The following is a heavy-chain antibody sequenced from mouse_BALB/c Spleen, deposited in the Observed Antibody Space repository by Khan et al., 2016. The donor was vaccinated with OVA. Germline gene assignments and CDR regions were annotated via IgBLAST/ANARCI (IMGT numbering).Heavy chain of an antibody. CDR3: ARAYYRYDGYYAMDY. J-gene: IGHJ4*01. Sequence: QMQLEESGPGLVAPSQSLSITCPVSGFSLSRYNIHWVRQPPGKGLEWLGMIWGGGGTDYNSTLKIRLSISKDNFKSQVFLKMNSLQTDDTAMYYCARAYYRYDGYYAMDYWGQGTSVTVSS. CDR2: IWGGGGT. CDR1: GFSLSRYN. D-gene: IGHD2-14*01. V-gene: IGHV2-6-4*01.